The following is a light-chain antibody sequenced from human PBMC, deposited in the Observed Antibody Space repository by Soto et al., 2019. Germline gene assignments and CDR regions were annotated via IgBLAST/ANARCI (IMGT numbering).Light chain of an antibody. V-gene: IGLV2-23*02. Sequence: QSALTQPASVSRSPGQSITISCTGTSSDVGSHNLVSWYQQHPGQAPKLMIYEVSKRPLGVSTRFSASKSGNTASLTISGLQAEDEVDYYCCSYGGSRAVFGGGTQLTVL. CDR3: CSYGGSRAV. J-gene: IGLJ7*01. CDR2: EVS. CDR1: SSDVGSHNL.